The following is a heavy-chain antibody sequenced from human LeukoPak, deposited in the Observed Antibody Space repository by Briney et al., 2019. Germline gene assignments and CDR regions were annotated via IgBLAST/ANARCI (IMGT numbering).Heavy chain of an antibody. CDR1: GGSFSGYC. Sequence: KPSETLSLTCAVYGGSFSGYCWSWIRQPPGKGLEWIGEINHSGSTNYNPSLKSRVTISVDTSKNQFSLKLSSVTAADTAVYYCARVDIVATIFDYWGQGTLVTVSS. CDR3: ARVDIVATIFDY. V-gene: IGHV4-34*01. J-gene: IGHJ4*02. D-gene: IGHD5-12*01. CDR2: INHSGST.